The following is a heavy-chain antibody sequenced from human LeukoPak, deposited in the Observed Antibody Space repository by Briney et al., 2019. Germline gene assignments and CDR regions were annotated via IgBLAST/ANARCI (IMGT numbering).Heavy chain of an antibody. D-gene: IGHD3-22*01. J-gene: IGHJ4*02. CDR2: IYYSGST. Sequence: SETLSLTCTVSGGSISSYYWSWIRQPPGKGLEWIGYIYYSGSTNYNPSLKSRVTISVDTSKNQFSLKLSSVTAADTAVYYCARETYYYDSSGYYRYEYYFDYWGQGTLVTVSS. CDR1: GGSISSYY. CDR3: ARETYYYDSSGYYRYEYYFDY. V-gene: IGHV4-59*12.